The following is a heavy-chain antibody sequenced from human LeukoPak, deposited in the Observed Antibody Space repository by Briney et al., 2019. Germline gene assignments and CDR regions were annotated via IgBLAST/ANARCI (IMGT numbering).Heavy chain of an antibody. Sequence: ASVKVSCKVSGYTLTELSMHWVRQAPGKGLEWMGGFDPEDGETIYAQKFQGRATMAEDTSTDTAYMELSSLRAEDTAVYYCAKEQRWLQLGCFDYWGQGTLVTVSS. CDR3: AKEQRWLQLGCFDY. V-gene: IGHV1-24*01. CDR2: FDPEDGET. D-gene: IGHD5-24*01. J-gene: IGHJ4*02. CDR1: GYTLTELS.